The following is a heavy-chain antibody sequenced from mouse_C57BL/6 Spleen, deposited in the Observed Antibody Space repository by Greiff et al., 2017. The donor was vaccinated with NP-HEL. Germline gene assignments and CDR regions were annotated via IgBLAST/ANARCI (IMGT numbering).Heavy chain of an antibody. J-gene: IGHJ4*01. Sequence: EVKLVESGGGLVKPGGSLKLSCAASGFTFSSYTMSWVRQTPVKRLEWVATISGGGGNTYYPDSVTGRFTISRDNAKNTLYLQMSSLRSEDTALYYCARQNYYGSSYDYAMDYWGQGTSVTVSS. CDR1: GFTFSSYT. CDR3: ARQNYYGSSYDYAMDY. CDR2: ISGGGGNT. D-gene: IGHD1-1*01. V-gene: IGHV5-9*01.